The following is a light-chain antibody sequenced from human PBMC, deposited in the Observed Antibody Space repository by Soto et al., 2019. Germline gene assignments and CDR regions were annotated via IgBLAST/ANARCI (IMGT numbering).Light chain of an antibody. J-gene: IGKJ1*01. Sequence: DIQMTQSPSSLSASVGDRVTITCRASQGISNYLAWYQQKPGKVPRLLIYAASTLQSGVPSRFSGSGSGTDFTLTITSLHPEDFASYYCQKYDNVPRTFGQGTKVEIK. CDR3: QKYDNVPRT. CDR1: QGISNY. CDR2: AAS. V-gene: IGKV1-27*01.